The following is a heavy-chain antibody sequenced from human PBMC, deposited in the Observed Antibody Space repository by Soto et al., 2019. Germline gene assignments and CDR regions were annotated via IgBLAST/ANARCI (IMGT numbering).Heavy chain of an antibody. Sequence: ASVKVSFKASGNTFTGYYMHWGRQAPVQGLEWMGWINPNSGGTNYAQKFQGRVAMTRDTSISTAYMELSRLRSDDTAVYYCARDKLVVAARYYYYYGMDVWGQGTTVTVSS. CDR2: INPNSGGT. CDR3: ARDKLVVAARYYYYYGMDV. J-gene: IGHJ6*02. D-gene: IGHD2-15*01. CDR1: GNTFTGYY. V-gene: IGHV1-2*02.